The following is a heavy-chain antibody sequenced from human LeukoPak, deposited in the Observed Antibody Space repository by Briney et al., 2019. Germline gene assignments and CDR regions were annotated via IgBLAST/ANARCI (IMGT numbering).Heavy chain of an antibody. V-gene: IGHV4-59*01. CDR3: AREGTTVTHFDY. D-gene: IGHD4-11*01. CDR2: IYSSGST. Sequence: SETLSITCTVSGGSISGYYWSWIRQPPGKGLEWIGYIYSSGSTNYNPSLKSRVTISIDTSKNQFSLKLTSVTAADTAVYYCAREGTTVTHFDYWGQGTLVTVSS. J-gene: IGHJ4*02. CDR1: GGSISGYY.